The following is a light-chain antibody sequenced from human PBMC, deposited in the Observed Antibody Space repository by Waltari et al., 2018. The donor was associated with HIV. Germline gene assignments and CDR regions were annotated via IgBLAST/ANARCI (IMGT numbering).Light chain of an antibody. Sequence: QSALTQPASVSGSPGQSITIPCPGTSSDAGGYNYVSWYQQHPGKAPKLMIYDVSNRPSGVSNRFSGSKSGNTASLTISGLQAEDEADYYCSSYTSSSTLVFGGGTKLTVL. J-gene: IGLJ2*01. V-gene: IGLV2-14*03. CDR2: DVS. CDR3: SSYTSSSTLV. CDR1: SSDAGGYNY.